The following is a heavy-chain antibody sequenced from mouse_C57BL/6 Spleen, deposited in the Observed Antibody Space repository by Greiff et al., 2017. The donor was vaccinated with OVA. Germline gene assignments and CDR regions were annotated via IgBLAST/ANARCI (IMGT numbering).Heavy chain of an antibody. Sequence: VQLQQPGAELVKPGASVKLSCKASGYTFTSYWMHWVKQRPGQGLEWIGMIHPNSGSTNYNEKFKSKATLTVDKSSSTAYMQLSSLTSEDSAVYYCARTRDDYDATMDYWGQGTSVTVSS. CDR1: GYTFTSYW. V-gene: IGHV1-64*01. CDR3: ARTRDDYDATMDY. D-gene: IGHD2-4*01. J-gene: IGHJ4*01. CDR2: IHPNSGST.